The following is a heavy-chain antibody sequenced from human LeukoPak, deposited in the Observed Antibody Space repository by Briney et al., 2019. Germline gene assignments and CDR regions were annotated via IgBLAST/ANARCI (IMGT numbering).Heavy chain of an antibody. CDR1: TFTLSSYT. CDR3: ARVRFAGPQAFDI. J-gene: IGHJ3*02. Sequence: GGSLRLSCAASTFTLSSYTMNWVRQAPGKGLEWVSSISSSSTYINYADSVKGRFTISRDNAKNSMALQMDSLRAEDTAVYYCARVRFAGPQAFDIWGQGTMVTVAS. D-gene: IGHD4/OR15-4a*01. V-gene: IGHV3-21*01. CDR2: ISSSSTYI.